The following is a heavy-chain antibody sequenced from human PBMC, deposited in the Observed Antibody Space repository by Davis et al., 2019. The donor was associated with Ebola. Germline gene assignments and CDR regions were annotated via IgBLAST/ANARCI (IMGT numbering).Heavy chain of an antibody. CDR2: IRSKAYGGTT. CDR3: TRVGRATVTTPFYYYYYYMDV. D-gene: IGHD4-11*01. CDR1: GFTFGDYA. Sequence: GESLKISCTASGFTFGDYAMSWFRQAPGKGLEWVGFIRSKAYGGTTEYAASVKGRFTISRDDSKSIAYLQMNSLKTEDTAVYYCTRVGRATVTTPFYYYYYYMDVWGKGTTVTVSS. J-gene: IGHJ6*03. V-gene: IGHV3-49*03.